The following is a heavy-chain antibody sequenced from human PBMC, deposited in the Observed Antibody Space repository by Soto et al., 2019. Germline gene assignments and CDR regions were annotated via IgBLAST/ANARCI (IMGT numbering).Heavy chain of an antibody. V-gene: IGHV4-39*01. Sequence: QPQLQESGPGLVKPSETLSLTCTVSGGSISSSDYHWGWIRQPPGKGLEWIANIYYSGSTYYNPSFKIRVTISVDTSKNQFSLKLNSVTAEDTAVYYCVRRRLRPEAFDIWGQGTVVTVSS. J-gene: IGHJ3*02. CDR2: IYYSGST. CDR1: GGSISSSDYH. D-gene: IGHD4-17*01. CDR3: VRRRLRPEAFDI.